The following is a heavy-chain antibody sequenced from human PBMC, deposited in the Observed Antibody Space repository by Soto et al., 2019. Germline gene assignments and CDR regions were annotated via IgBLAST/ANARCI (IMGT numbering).Heavy chain of an antibody. V-gene: IGHV5-51*01. D-gene: IGHD3-22*01. CDR2: IYPGDSDT. J-gene: IGHJ5*02. CDR3: ARHRHPPDYYDSSGYSP. Sequence: PGESLKISCKGSGYSFTSYWIGWVRQMPGKGLEWMGIIYPGDSDTRYSPSFQGQVTISADKSISTAYLQWSSLKASDTAMYYCARHRHPPDYYDSSGYSPWGQGTLVTVS. CDR1: GYSFTSYW.